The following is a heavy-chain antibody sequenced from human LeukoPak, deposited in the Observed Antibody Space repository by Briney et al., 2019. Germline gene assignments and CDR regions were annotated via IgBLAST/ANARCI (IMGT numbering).Heavy chain of an antibody. Sequence: GGSLRLSCVASGCTFSSYSLNWVRPAPGRGLEWVSSISICSYIYYADSVKGRFTISRDNAKNSLYLQMNSLRAEDTAVYYCARELIAARPPVDYYYYYMDVWGKGTTVTVSS. CDR1: GCTFSSYS. V-gene: IGHV3-21*01. J-gene: IGHJ6*03. D-gene: IGHD6-6*01. CDR2: ISICSYI. CDR3: ARELIAARPPVDYYYYYMDV.